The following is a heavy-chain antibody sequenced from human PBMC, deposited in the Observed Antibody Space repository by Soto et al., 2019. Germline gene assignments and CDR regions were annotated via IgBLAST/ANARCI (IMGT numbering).Heavy chain of an antibody. CDR1: GGSISGFF. CDR2: VAASGST. Sequence: PSETPSLTCTVSGGSISGFFWTWVRQPPGMPLEGLGHVAASGSTAYNPSLRSRLSLSLDVSKNRFSLELTSVTAADTATYFCARGGSTHYYYGLDVWGQGTTVTVSS. V-gene: IGHV4-4*07. J-gene: IGHJ6*02. CDR3: ARGGSTHYYYGLDV.